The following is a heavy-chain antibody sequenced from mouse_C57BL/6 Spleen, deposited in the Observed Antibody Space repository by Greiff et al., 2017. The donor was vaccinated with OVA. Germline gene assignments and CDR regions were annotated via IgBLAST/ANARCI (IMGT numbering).Heavy chain of an antibody. CDR1: GFTFSSYA. CDR2: ISSGGDYI. J-gene: IGHJ4*01. D-gene: IGHD1-1*01. V-gene: IGHV5-9-1*02. CDR3: TRESATTTMDY. Sequence: EVKLMESGEGLVKPGGSLKLSCAASGFTFSSYAMSWVRQTPEKRLEWVAYISSGGDYIYYADTVKGRFTISRDNARNTLYLQMSSLKSEDTAMYYCTRESATTTMDYWGQGTSVTVSS.